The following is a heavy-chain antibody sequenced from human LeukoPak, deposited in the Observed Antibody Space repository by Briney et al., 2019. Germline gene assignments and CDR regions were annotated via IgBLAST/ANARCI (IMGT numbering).Heavy chain of an antibody. CDR1: GGSISSYY. Sequence: SETLTLTCTVSGGSISSYYWSWIRQPPGKGLEWIGYIYYSGSTNYNPSLKSRVTISVDTSKNQFSLKLSSVTAADTAVYYCARGRSGLRLGYFDYWGQRTLVAVSS. CDR3: ARGRSGLRLGYFDY. J-gene: IGHJ4*02. V-gene: IGHV4-59*12. D-gene: IGHD4-17*01. CDR2: IYYSGST.